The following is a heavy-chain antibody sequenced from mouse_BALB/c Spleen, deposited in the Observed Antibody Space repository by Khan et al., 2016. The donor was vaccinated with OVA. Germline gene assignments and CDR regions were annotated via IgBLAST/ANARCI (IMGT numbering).Heavy chain of an antibody. D-gene: IGHD2-4*01. CDR1: GFTFTDYY. J-gene: IGHJ2*01. Sequence: QVQLQQPGPELVKPGASVKISCKASGFTFTDYYIHWVKQKPGQGLEWIGWIYPGSGNTKYNEKFRDMATLTVDTSSSTAYMQLSSLTSEDTAVYFCAKGGYYDDSLFDYGGQGTTLTVSS. CDR3: AKGGYYDDSLFDY. V-gene: IGHV1-84*02. CDR2: IYPGSGNT.